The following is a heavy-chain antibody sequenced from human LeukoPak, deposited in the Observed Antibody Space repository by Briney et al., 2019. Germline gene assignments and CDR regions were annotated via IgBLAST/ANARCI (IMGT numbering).Heavy chain of an antibody. Sequence: GGSLRLSSAASGLTFSSSNMHWVRQAPGKGLEWVSFISGSSTATQYADSVKGRFTISRDIGRKALYLQMNSLRDEDTAVYYCARGGGRSYSDAFDIWGQGTVVTVSS. CDR2: ISGSSTAT. J-gene: IGHJ3*02. CDR3: ARGGGRSYSDAFDI. CDR1: GLTFSSSN. V-gene: IGHV3-48*02. D-gene: IGHD1-26*01.